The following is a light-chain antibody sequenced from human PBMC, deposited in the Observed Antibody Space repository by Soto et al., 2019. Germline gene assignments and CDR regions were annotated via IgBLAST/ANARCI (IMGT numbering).Light chain of an antibody. J-gene: IGKJ2*01. CDR3: QQYDRYST. CDR1: QSISSW. CDR2: KAS. Sequence: DIQVTQSPSTLSASVGDRVTITCRASQSISSWLAWYQQKPGKPPKLLIYKASTLKSGVPSRFSGSGSGTEFTLTISSLQPDDFASYYGQQYDRYSTFGQGTKLEIK. V-gene: IGKV1-5*03.